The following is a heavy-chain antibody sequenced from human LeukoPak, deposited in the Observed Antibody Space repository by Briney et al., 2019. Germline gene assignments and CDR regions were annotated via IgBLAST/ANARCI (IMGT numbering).Heavy chain of an antibody. J-gene: IGHJ4*02. D-gene: IGHD6-6*01. Sequence: GGSLRLSCAASGFTFSSYSMNWVRQAPRKGLEWVSYISSSSSTIYYADSVKGRFTISRDNAKNSLYLQMNSLRAEDTAVHYCARVGSSSSGNKNDYWGQGTLVTVSS. V-gene: IGHV3-48*04. CDR3: ARVGSSSSGNKNDY. CDR2: ISSSSSTI. CDR1: GFTFSSYS.